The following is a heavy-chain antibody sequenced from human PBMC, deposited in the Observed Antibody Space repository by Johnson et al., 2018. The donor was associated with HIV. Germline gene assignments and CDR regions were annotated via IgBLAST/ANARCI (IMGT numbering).Heavy chain of an antibody. CDR3: ARRQDAFDI. CDR1: GFTFSGSA. Sequence: QVQLVESGGGLVQPGGSLKLSCAASGFTFSGSAMHWVRQASGKGLEWVAVISYDGSNKYYADSVKGRFTISRDNSKNTLYLQMNSLRAEDTAVYYCARRQDAFDIWGQGTMVTVSS. V-gene: IGHV3-30*04. CDR2: ISYDGSNK. J-gene: IGHJ3*02.